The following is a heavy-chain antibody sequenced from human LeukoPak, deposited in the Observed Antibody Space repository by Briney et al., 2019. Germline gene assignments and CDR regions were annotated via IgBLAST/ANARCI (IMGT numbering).Heavy chain of an antibody. J-gene: IGHJ4*02. CDR1: GFSFSSSP. CDR3: ARGRPYFDY. D-gene: IGHD2-21*01. Sequence: GGSLRLSCAASGFSFSSSPMSWVRQAPGKGLEWVSVIYSGGNTYYADSVKGRFTISRDSSKNTLYLQMNSLRAEDTAVYYCARGRPYFDYWGQGTLVTVSS. V-gene: IGHV3-53*01. CDR2: IYSGGNT.